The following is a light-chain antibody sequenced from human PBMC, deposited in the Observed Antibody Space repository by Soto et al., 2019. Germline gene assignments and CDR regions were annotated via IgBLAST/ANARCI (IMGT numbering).Light chain of an antibody. J-gene: IGKJ5*01. CDR1: QSISSY. CDR2: DAS. Sequence: DIQMTQSPSSLSASVGDRVTITCRASQSISSYLNWYQQKPGRAPKLLIYDASTLQRGVPSRFSGSGSGTEFTLTISSLQPEDFATYYCQQLHDYPITFGQGTRLEIK. V-gene: IGKV1-9*01. CDR3: QQLHDYPIT.